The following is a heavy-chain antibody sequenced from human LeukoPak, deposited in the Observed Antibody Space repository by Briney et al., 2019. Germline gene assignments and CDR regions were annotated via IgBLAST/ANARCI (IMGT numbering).Heavy chain of an antibody. J-gene: IGHJ4*02. D-gene: IGHD5-12*01. CDR2: ISGSSGHT. CDR3: ARDSKLRADSGYDLADY. CDR1: GLTFSSYA. Sequence: GGSLRLSCAASGLTFSSYAMSWVRQAPGKGLEWVSAISGSSGHTYYADSVKGRFTISRDNSKNTLYLQMNSLRAEDTAVYYCARDSKLRADSGYDLADYWGQGTLVTVSS. V-gene: IGHV3-23*01.